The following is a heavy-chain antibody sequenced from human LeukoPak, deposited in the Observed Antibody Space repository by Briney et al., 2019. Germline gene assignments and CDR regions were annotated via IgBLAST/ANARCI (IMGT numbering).Heavy chain of an antibody. CDR1: GGTFSSYA. CDR3: AGGITMVRGGPLWPPFDY. J-gene: IGHJ4*02. D-gene: IGHD3-10*01. Sequence: ASVKVSCKASGGTFSSYAISWVRQAPGQGLEWMGGIIPIFGTANYAQKFQGRVTITADKSTSTAYMELSSLRSEDTAVYYCAGGITMVRGGPLWPPFDYWGQGTLVVVSS. V-gene: IGHV1-69*06. CDR2: IIPIFGTA.